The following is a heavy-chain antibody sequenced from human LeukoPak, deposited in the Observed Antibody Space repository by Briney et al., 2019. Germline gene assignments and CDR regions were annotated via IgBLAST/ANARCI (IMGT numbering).Heavy chain of an antibody. CDR1: GGSISSYY. J-gene: IGHJ6*03. D-gene: IGHD6-6*01. CDR2: IYTIGST. Sequence: SETLSLTCTVSGGSISSYYWSWIRQPPGKGLEWIGYIYTIGSTNYNPSLKSRVTISVDTSKNQFSLKLSSVTAADTAVYYCARLTAARYYYYYYYMDVGGKGTTVTVSS. V-gene: IGHV4-4*09. CDR3: ARLTAARYYYYYYYMDV.